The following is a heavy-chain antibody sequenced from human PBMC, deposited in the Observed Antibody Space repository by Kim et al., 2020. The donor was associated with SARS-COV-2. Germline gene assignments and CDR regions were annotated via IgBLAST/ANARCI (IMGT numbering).Heavy chain of an antibody. J-gene: IGHJ6*02. Sequence: SETLSLTCAVYGGSFRGYYWSWIRQSPGKGLEWVGEINHSGSTSYYSSLMRRGTISADTSKNQFSLKLSAVTAADTGVYFCARGLVRRLLHLYYYYALDAWGQGTTVTVSS. CDR3: ARGLVRRLLHLYYYYALDA. V-gene: IGHV4-34*01. CDR1: GGSFRGYY. D-gene: IGHD6-25*01. CDR2: INHSGST.